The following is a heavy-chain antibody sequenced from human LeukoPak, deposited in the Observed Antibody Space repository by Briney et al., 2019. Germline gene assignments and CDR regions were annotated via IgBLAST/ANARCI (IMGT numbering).Heavy chain of an antibody. Sequence: PGGSLRLSCAASGLTFSSYSMNWVRQAPGKGLEWVSSISSSSSYIYYADSVKGRFTISRDNAKNSLYLQMNSLRAEDTAVYYCARGPYYYDSSGSDSVIDYWGQGTLVTVSS. CDR3: ARGPYYYDSSGSDSVIDY. J-gene: IGHJ4*02. CDR2: ISSSSSYI. CDR1: GLTFSSYS. D-gene: IGHD3-22*01. V-gene: IGHV3-21*01.